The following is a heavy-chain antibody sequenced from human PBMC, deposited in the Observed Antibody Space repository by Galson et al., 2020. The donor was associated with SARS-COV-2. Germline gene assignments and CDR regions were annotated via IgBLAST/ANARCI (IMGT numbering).Heavy chain of an antibody. D-gene: IGHD3-9*01. CDR2: INHKSGGK. CDR1: GYTFTDYY. Sequence: ASVTVSRTASGYTFTDYYIHWVRQAPGQGLEWMGRINHKSGGKNYAQKFEGRFTMTRDTSITPAYMELSRLRADDTTVYYCARLRYYDVLTCYLVDVWGQGTMVAVSS. CDR3: ARLRYYDVLTCYLVDV. V-gene: IGHV1-2*06. J-gene: IGHJ6*02.